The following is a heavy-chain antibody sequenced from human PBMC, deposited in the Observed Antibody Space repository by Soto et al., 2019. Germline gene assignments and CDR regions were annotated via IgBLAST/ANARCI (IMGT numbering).Heavy chain of an antibody. CDR2: ISGNSAII. J-gene: IGHJ4*02. Sequence: PGGSLRLSCAASGFTFSKYSMSWVRQAPGKGLEWVSSISGNSAIIYYADSVKGRFTFSRDNSRNTVYLQMNSLRAEDTALYYCEKAGISVSRIDYWGQGTLVTVSS. CDR1: GFTFSKYS. CDR3: EKAGISVSRIDY. D-gene: IGHD6-19*01. V-gene: IGHV3-23*01.